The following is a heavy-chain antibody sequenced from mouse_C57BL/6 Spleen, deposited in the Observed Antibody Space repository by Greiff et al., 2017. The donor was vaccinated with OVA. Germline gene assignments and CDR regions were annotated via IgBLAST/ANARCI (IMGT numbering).Heavy chain of an antibody. D-gene: IGHD1-1*02. CDR3: ARWWPQYFDV. CDR1: GYTFTSYW. CDR2: IDPSDSYT. V-gene: IGHV1-69*01. J-gene: IGHJ1*03. Sequence: QVQLQQPGAELVMPGASVKLSCKASGYTFTSYWMHWVKQRPGQGLEWIGEIDPSDSYTNYNQKFKGKSTLTVDKSSSTAYMQLSSLTSEDSAVYYCARWWPQYFDVWGTGTTVTVSS.